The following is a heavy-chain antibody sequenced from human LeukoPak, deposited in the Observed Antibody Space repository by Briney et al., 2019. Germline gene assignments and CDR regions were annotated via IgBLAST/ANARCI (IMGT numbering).Heavy chain of an antibody. J-gene: IGHJ4*02. CDR2: INSDGRIT. CDR3: ARVRATFSPHFDN. Sequence: GGSLRLSCAASGFTFSSYWMHWVRQAPGKGLMWVSRINSDGRITSYADSVKGRFTISRDNAKNTLYVQMNSLRAEDTAVYYCARVRATFSPHFDNWGQGTLVTVSS. V-gene: IGHV3-74*01. CDR1: GFTFSSYW. D-gene: IGHD5-12*01.